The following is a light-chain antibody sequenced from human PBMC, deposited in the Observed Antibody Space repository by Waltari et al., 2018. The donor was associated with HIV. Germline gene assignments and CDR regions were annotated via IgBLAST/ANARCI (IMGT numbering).Light chain of an antibody. V-gene: IGLV1-44*01. CDR2: GHH. CDR3: EAWDDSVTGPV. CDR1: SSNIATTT. J-gene: IGLJ3*02. Sequence: QSVLTQPPSASATPGQRVTLSCSGSSSNIATTTVIRYQQLPAPAPNLLLYGHHQRPSGVPDRFSGSKSATSASLVISDLQSDDEGTYYCEAWDDSVTGPVFGGGTKLTVL.